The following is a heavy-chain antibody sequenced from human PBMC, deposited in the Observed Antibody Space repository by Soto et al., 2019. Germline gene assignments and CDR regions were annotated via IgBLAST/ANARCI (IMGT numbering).Heavy chain of an antibody. CDR3: ARHYGSGVDY. V-gene: IGHV4-34*01. J-gene: IGHJ4*02. CDR1: GGSFSGYY. CDR2: INHSGST. Sequence: SETLSLTCAVYGGSFSGYYWSWIRQPQGKGLEWIGEINHSGSTNYNPSLKSRVTISVDTSKNQFSLKLSSVTAADTAVYYCARHYGSGVDYWGQGTLVTVSS. D-gene: IGHD3-10*01.